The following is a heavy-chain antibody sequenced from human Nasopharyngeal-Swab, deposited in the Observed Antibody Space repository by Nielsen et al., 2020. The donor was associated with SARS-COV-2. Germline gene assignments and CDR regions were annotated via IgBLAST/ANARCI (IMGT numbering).Heavy chain of an antibody. Sequence: GESLKISCAASGFTYWMNWVRQAPGKGLEWVSVISGSDYSTYYADSVKGRFTISRDNSKNTVSLQMNSLRVEDTAMYYCAKDRDSGDDSDDYYHYYGMDVWGQGTTVTVSS. CDR2: ISGSDYST. CDR1: GFTYW. J-gene: IGHJ6*02. D-gene: IGHD5-12*01. V-gene: IGHV3-23*01. CDR3: AKDRDSGDDSDDYYHYYGMDV.